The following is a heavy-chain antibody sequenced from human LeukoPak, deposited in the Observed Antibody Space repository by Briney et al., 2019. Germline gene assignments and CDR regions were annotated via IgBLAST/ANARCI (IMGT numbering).Heavy chain of an antibody. V-gene: IGHV4-59*01. CDR2: IYYSGST. Sequence: PSETLSLTCTVSGGSISSYYWIWIRQPPGKGLEWIGYIYYSGSTNYNPSLKSRVTISVDTSKSQFSLKLSSVTAADTAVYYCASLTGYKFDYWGQGTLVTVSS. D-gene: IGHD3-9*01. CDR3: ASLTGYKFDY. CDR1: GGSISSYY. J-gene: IGHJ4*02.